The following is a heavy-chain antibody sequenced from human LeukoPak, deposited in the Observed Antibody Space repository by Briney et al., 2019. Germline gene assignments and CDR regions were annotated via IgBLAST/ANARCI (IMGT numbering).Heavy chain of an antibody. Sequence: PGGSLRLSCASSGFTFSDHHMSWIRQAPGKGLEWVSNIGIGGSSIDYADSVKGRFTISRDDAKNSLYLQMNGLRAEDTAVYYCARDHVVPGLVFDHWGQGTLVSVSS. D-gene: IGHD3-10*01. CDR1: GFTFSDHH. CDR3: ARDHVVPGLVFDH. V-gene: IGHV3-11*04. CDR2: IGIGGSSI. J-gene: IGHJ4*02.